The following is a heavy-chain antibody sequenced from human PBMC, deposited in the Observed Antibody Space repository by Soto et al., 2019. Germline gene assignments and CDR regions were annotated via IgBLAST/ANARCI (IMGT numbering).Heavy chain of an antibody. CDR2: IYHGGST. CDR1: GGSISSGGYS. J-gene: IGHJ4*02. CDR3: ARDRRSLYHDGSGLDY. D-gene: IGHD3-22*01. V-gene: IGHV4-30-2*06. Sequence: QLQLQESGSGLVRPSQTLSLSCAVSGGSISSGGYSWNWIQQSPGKGLEWIGYIYHGGSTYSNPSLESRVTPSVDTSKNQFSLRLNSVIAADTAVYYCARDRRSLYHDGSGLDYWGQGILVTVSS.